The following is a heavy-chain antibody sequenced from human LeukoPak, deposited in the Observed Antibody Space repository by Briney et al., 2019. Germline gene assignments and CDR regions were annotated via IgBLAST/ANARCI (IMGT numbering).Heavy chain of an antibody. J-gene: IGHJ4*02. CDR3: ARGVLLWFGWDY. D-gene: IGHD3-10*01. V-gene: IGHV4-34*01. CDR2: INHSGST. CDR1: GVSFSGYY. Sequence: SETLSLTCAVYGVSFSGYYWSWIRQPPGKGLEWIGEINHSGSTNYNPSLKSRVTISVDKSKNQFSLKLSSVTAADTAVYYCARGVLLWFGWDYWGQGTLVTVSS.